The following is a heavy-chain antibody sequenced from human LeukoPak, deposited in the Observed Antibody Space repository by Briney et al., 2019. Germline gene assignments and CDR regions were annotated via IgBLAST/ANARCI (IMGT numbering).Heavy chain of an antibody. J-gene: IGHJ4*02. CDR1: GYTFSIYG. V-gene: IGHV1-18*04. D-gene: IGHD6-6*01. CDR3: ARDWSSSSPYFDL. Sequence: ASVTLSCNSSGYTFSIYGNSWVRQAPAPGHERVGFFSNNNGNTKYAENLQGRVPMTTDTSTNTAYMEVKSLTSDDTAVYYCARDWSSSSPYFDLWGQGTQVTVSS. CDR2: FSNNNGNT.